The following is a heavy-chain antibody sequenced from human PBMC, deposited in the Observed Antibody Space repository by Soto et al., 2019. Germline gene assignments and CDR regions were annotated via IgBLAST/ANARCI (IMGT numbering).Heavy chain of an antibody. J-gene: IGHJ6*02. V-gene: IGHV3-30-3*01. CDR1: GFTFDTYG. D-gene: IGHD1-1*01. Sequence: GGSLRLSCVASGFTFDTYGIHWVRQAPGKGLQWVALISYEGSNTYYADSVRGRFTISRDNSKNTLYLQMNTLRPEDTGVYYCARVTPGNNLYYFSGLDFWGQGTSVTVSS. CDR3: ARVTPGNNLYYFSGLDF. CDR2: ISYEGSNT.